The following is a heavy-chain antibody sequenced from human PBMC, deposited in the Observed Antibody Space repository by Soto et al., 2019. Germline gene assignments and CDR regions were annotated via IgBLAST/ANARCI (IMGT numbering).Heavy chain of an antibody. CDR2: INDGKGGT. V-gene: IGHV1-3*05. CDR3: ARNILGGTTDY. CDR1: GYTFTKHA. Sequence: QVQLVQAGAYEKKPGASVKVSCKASGYTFTKHAIHWVRQAPGQGLECMGWINDGKGGTKYPQSFQGSVTITRGTYASTAYMELSSLRSEDTAVYYGARNILGGTTDYWGPGTLVTVSS. J-gene: IGHJ4*02. D-gene: IGHD3-9*01.